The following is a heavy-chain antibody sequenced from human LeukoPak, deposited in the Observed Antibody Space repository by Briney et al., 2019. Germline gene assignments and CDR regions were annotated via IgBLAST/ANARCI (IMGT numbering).Heavy chain of an antibody. CDR3: ARDIYYYDSSRYFQH. Sequence: PGGSLRLSCAASGFTFSSYAMSWVRQAPGKGLEWVSAISGSGGSTYYADSVKGRFTISRDNSKNTLYLQMNSLRAEDTAVYYCARDIYYYDSSRYFQHWGQGTLVTVSS. V-gene: IGHV3-23*01. J-gene: IGHJ1*01. D-gene: IGHD3-22*01. CDR1: GFTFSSYA. CDR2: ISGSGGST.